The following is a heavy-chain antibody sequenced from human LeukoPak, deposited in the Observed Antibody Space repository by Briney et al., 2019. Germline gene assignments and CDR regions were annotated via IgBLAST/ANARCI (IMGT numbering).Heavy chain of an antibody. CDR3: ARGPTYGDYSEGVFDI. Sequence: PSETLSLTCTVSGGSISSYYWSWIRQPPGKGLEWIGYIYYSGSTNYNPSLKSRVTISLDTSKNQFSLKLGSVTAADTAVYYCARGPTYGDYSEGVFDIWGQGTMVTVSS. V-gene: IGHV4-59*01. D-gene: IGHD4-17*01. CDR2: IYYSGST. CDR1: GGSISSYY. J-gene: IGHJ3*02.